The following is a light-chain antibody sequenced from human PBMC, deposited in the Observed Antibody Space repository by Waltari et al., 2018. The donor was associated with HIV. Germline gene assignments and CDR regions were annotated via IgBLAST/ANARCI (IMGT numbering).Light chain of an antibody. J-gene: IGLJ2*01. V-gene: IGLV3-21*02. CDR2: DDS. CDR1: NLGGKS. CDR3: QVWDSSSDHTRV. Sequence: SYVLPQPPSLSVAPGQTARITRGGTNLGGKSVHWYQMKPGQAPVLVVYDDSDRPSGVPERFSGSNSGNTATLTISRVEAGDEADYYCQVWDSSSDHTRVFGGGTKLTVL.